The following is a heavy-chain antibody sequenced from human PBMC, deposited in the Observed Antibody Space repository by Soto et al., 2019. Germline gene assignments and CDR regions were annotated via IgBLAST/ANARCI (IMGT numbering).Heavy chain of an antibody. J-gene: IGHJ4*02. CDR2: IYYSGST. CDR1: GGAISRYY. CDR3: ARGRGRTDNY. V-gene: IGHV4-59*01. Sequence: NPSETLSLTCTVSGGAISRYYWSWIRQPPGKGLEWIGYIYYSGSTNYNPSLKSRVTISVDTSKNQFSLKLSSVTAADTAVYYCARGRGRTDNYWGQGTLVTVSS. D-gene: IGHD3-9*01.